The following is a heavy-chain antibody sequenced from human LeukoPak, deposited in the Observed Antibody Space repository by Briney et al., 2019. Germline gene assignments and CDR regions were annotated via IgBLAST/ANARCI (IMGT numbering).Heavy chain of an antibody. J-gene: IGHJ4*02. CDR2: ISGSGGST. Sequence: GGSLRLSCASSGFTFSSYAMSWLRHAPGKGLDWVSAISGSGGSTYYADSVQGRFTISRDNSKNTLYLQMNSLRAEDTAVYYCAKDRDTVMASFDYWGQGTLVTVSS. CDR1: GFTFSSYA. D-gene: IGHD5-18*01. V-gene: IGHV3-23*01. CDR3: AKDRDTVMASFDY.